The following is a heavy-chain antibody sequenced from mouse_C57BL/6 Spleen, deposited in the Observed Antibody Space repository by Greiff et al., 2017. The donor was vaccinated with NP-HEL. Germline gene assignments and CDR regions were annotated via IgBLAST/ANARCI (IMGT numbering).Heavy chain of an antibody. CDR2: IYPGDGDT. D-gene: IGHD2-4*01. Sequence: VMLVESGPELVKPGASVKISCKASGYAFSSSWMNWVKQRPGKGLEWIGRIYPGDGDTNYNGKFKGKATLTADKSSSTAYMQLSSLTSEDSAVYFCARSDYDYGGAMDYWGQGTSVTVSS. V-gene: IGHV1-82*01. CDR1: GYAFSSSW. J-gene: IGHJ4*01. CDR3: ARSDYDYGGAMDY.